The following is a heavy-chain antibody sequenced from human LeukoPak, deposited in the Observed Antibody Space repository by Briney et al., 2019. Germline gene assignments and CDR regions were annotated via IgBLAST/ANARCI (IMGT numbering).Heavy chain of an antibody. CDR3: ARGEPGGDYGYYFDY. D-gene: IGHD4-17*01. CDR1: GYTFTSYY. V-gene: IGHV1-46*01. J-gene: IGHJ4*02. CDR2: INPSGGST. Sequence: ASVKVSCKASGYTFTSYYMHWVRQAPGQGLEWMGIINPSGGSTSYAQKFQGRVTMTRDTSTSTVYMELSSLRSEDTAVYYCARGEPGGDYGYYFDYWGQGTLVTVSS.